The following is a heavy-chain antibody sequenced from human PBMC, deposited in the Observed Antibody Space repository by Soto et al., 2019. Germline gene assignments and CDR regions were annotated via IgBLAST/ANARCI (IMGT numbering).Heavy chain of an antibody. CDR2: IKDDGSET. J-gene: IGHJ6*02. CDR1: GFTLSSYW. V-gene: IGHV3-7*05. D-gene: IGHD3-10*01. Sequence: EVQVVESGGGLVQPGGSLRLSCAASGFTLSSYWMTWVRQAPGKGLEWVANIKDDGSETYYVDSVKGRFNISRDNVKNSLYLQLNSLRAEDTAVYYCAREVLVWFGEFLEDYYYHGMDVWGQGTTVTVSS. CDR3: AREVLVWFGEFLEDYYYHGMDV.